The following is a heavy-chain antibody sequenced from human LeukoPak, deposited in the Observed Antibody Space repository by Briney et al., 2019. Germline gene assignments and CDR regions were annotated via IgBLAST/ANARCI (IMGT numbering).Heavy chain of an antibody. J-gene: IGHJ4*02. V-gene: IGHV3-23*01. CDR1: GFTFSSYA. CDR2: ISNSGGST. D-gene: IGHD6-6*01. CDR3: AKETSSSFDY. Sequence: PGGSLRLSCAASGFTFSSYAMNWVRQAPGKGLEWVSGISNSGGSTYYADSVKGRFTISRDNSKNTLYRQMNSLRAEDTAVYYCAKETSSSFDYWGQGTLVTVSS.